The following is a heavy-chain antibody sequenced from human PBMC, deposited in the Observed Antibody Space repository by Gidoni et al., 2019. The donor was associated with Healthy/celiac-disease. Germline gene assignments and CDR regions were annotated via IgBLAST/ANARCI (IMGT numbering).Heavy chain of an antibody. D-gene: IGHD2-8*01. CDR1: GGSFSGYY. CDR3: ARGSVVLIRY. J-gene: IGHJ4*02. Sequence: QVQLQQWGAGLLKPSETLSLTCAVYGGSFSGYYWSWIRQPPGKGLEWIGEINHSGSTTYNPSLKSRVTISVDTSKNQFSLKLSSVTAADTAVYYCARGSVVLIRYWGQGTLVTVSS. V-gene: IGHV4-34*01. CDR2: INHSGST.